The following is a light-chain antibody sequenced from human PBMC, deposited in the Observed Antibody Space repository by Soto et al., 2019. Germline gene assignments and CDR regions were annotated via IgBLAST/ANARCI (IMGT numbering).Light chain of an antibody. Sequence: QLLLTQPPSASGTPGQRVTISCSGSSSNIGSNYVYWYQQLPGTAPKLLIYRNNQRHSGVPDRFSGSKSGTSASLAISGLRSEDEADYYCAAGDDSLSAVVFGGGTKLTVL. J-gene: IGLJ2*01. CDR2: RNN. V-gene: IGLV1-47*01. CDR1: SSNIGSNY. CDR3: AAGDDSLSAVV.